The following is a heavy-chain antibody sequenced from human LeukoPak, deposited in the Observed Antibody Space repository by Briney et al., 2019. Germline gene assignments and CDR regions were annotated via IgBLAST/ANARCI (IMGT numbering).Heavy chain of an antibody. D-gene: IGHD4-17*01. J-gene: IGHJ4*02. CDR3: ARDLEGEYGHYDKGHFDY. V-gene: IGHV3-21*01. CDR1: GFTFSSYS. CDR2: ISRSRSYI. Sequence: GGSLRLSCAASGFTFSSYSMNWVRQAPGKGLEWVSSISRSRSYIHYADSVKGRLTISRDNAKNALYLQMNSLRAEDTAVYYCARDLEGEYGHYDKGHFDYWGQGTLVTVSS.